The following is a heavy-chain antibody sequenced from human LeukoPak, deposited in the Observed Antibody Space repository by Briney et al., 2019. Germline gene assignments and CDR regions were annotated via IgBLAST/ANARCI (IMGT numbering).Heavy chain of an antibody. Sequence: SETLSLTCAVYGGSFSGYYWSWIRQPPGKGLEWIGEINHSGSTNYNPSLKSRVTISVDTSKNQFSLKLSSVTAADTAVYYCARRIYDYVWGSYFNYWGQGTLVTVSS. V-gene: IGHV4-34*01. J-gene: IGHJ4*02. CDR3: ARRIYDYVWGSYFNY. CDR2: INHSGST. D-gene: IGHD3-16*01. CDR1: GGSFSGYY.